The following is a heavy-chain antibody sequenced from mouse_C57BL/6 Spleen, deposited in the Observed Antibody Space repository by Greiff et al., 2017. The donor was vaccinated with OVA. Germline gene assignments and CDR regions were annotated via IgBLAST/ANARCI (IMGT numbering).Heavy chain of an antibody. J-gene: IGHJ2*01. D-gene: IGHD3-2*02. CDR3: ARARARAQASFPFDY. CDR1: GYTFTDYY. V-gene: IGHV1-39*01. CDR2: INPNYGTT. Sequence: VQLQQSGPELVKPGASVKISCKASGYTFTDYYMNWVKQSHGKSLEWIGVINPNYGTTSYNQKFKGKATLTVDQSSSTAYMQLNSLTSEDSAVDYCARARARAQASFPFDYWGQGTTLTVSS.